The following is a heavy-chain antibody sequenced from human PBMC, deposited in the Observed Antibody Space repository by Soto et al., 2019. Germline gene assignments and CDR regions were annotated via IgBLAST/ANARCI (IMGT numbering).Heavy chain of an antibody. D-gene: IGHD6-13*01. CDR1: GGSISSSSYY. Sequence: SETLSLTCTVSGGSISSSSYYWGWIRQPPGKGLEWIGSIYYSGSTYYNPSLKSRVTISVDTSKNQFSLKLSSVTAADTAVYYCARDLAAAGTVWFDPWGQGTLVTVSS. CDR3: ARDLAAAGTVWFDP. CDR2: IYYSGST. V-gene: IGHV4-39*02. J-gene: IGHJ5*02.